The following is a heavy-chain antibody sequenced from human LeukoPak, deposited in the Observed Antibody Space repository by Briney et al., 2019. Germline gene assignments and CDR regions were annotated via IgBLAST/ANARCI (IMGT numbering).Heavy chain of an antibody. V-gene: IGHV3-21*01. Sequence: GGSLRLSCAASRFTFSSYSMNWVRQAPGKGLEWVSSISSSSDYIYYADSVKGRFTISRDNAKNSLYLQMNSLRVEDTAVYYCARGTEYALLDPWGQGTLVTVSS. CDR1: RFTFSSYS. D-gene: IGHD2-2*01. CDR2: ISSSSDYI. J-gene: IGHJ5*01. CDR3: ARGTEYALLDP.